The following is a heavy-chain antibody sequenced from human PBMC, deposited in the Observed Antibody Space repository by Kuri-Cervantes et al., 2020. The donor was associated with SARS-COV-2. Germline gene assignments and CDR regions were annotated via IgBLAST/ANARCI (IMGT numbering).Heavy chain of an antibody. D-gene: IGHD6-19*01. CDR3: ARGKRQWLSDDFDI. J-gene: IGHJ3*02. Sequence: LRLSCTVSGGSISSGGYYWSWIRQHPGKGLEWIGNNYYSGSTYYNPSLKSRVTISVDKSKNQFSLKLSSVTAADTAVYYCARGKRQWLSDDFDIWGQGTMVTVSS. V-gene: IGHV4-31*03. CDR2: NYYSGST. CDR1: GGSISSGGYY.